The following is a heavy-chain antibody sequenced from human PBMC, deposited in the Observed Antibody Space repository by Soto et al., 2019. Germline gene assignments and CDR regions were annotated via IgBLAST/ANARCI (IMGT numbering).Heavy chain of an antibody. V-gene: IGHV3-33*01. CDR3: ARRWGYDAFDI. CDR1: GFTFSSYG. Sequence: PGGSLRISCAASGFTFSSYGMHWVRQAPGKGLEWVAVIWYDGSNKYYSDSVKGRFTNSRDNSKNTLYLQMNSLRAEDTAVYYCARRWGYDAFDIWGQGTMVTV. CDR2: IWYDGSNK. J-gene: IGHJ3*02. D-gene: IGHD3-16*01.